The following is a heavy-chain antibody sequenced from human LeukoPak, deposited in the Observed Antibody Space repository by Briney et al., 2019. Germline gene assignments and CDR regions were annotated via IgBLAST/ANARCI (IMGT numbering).Heavy chain of an antibody. CDR1: GGSFSGYY. J-gene: IGHJ5*02. CDR2: INHSGST. CDR3: ARHLLEYYDSSGYQTNWFDP. D-gene: IGHD3-22*01. Sequence: SETLSLTCAVYGGSFSGYYWSWIRQPPGKGLEWIGEINHSGSTNYNPSLKSRVTISVDTSKNQFSLKLSPVTAADTAVYYCARHLLEYYDSSGYQTNWFDPWGQGTLVTVSS. V-gene: IGHV4-34*01.